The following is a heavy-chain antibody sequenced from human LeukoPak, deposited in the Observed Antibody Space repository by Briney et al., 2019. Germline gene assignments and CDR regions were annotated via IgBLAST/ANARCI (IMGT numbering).Heavy chain of an antibody. V-gene: IGHV5-51*01. J-gene: IGHJ3*02. CDR2: IYPGDSDT. CDR3: ARFQRRDYGGIRVSFDI. D-gene: IGHD4-23*01. Sequence: GESLKISCKGSGYSFTSYWIGWVRQMPGKGLEWMGIIYPGDSDTRYSPSFQGQVTISADKSISTAYLQWSNLKASDTAMYYCARFQRRDYGGIRVSFDIWGQGTMVTVSS. CDR1: GYSFTSYW.